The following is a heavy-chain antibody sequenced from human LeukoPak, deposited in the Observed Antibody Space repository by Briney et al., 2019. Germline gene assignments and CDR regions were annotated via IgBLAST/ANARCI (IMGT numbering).Heavy chain of an antibody. Sequence: PGGSLRLSCAASGFTFSSYSMNWVRQAPGKGLQWVSYISSSSNIIYYADSVEGRFTISRDNAKNSLYLQINSLRDEDTAVYYCARPPSGDGDYGYFQHWGQGTLVTASS. CDR2: ISSSSNII. V-gene: IGHV3-48*02. J-gene: IGHJ1*01. CDR1: GFTFSSYS. CDR3: ARPPSGDGDYGYFQH. D-gene: IGHD4-17*01.